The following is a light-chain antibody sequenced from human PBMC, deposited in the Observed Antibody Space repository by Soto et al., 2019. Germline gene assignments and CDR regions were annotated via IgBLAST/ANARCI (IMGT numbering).Light chain of an antibody. V-gene: IGKV1-33*01. CDR3: QQYDNLPLT. Sequence: DIQMTQSPSSLSASVGERVTITCQASQDISNYLNWYQQKPGKAPKLLIYDASNLETGVPSRFSGSGSGTDFTFTISSLQPEDIATYYCQQYDNLPLTCGGGTKVEIK. J-gene: IGKJ4*01. CDR2: DAS. CDR1: QDISNY.